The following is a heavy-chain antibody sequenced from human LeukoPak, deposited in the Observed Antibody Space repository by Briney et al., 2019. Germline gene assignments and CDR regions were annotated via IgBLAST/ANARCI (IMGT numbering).Heavy chain of an antibody. V-gene: IGHV4-59*01. CDR2: IYYSGSI. CDR1: GGSISSSY. CDR3: ATNYYSLPTDYYMDV. Sequence: SETLSLTCTVSGGSISSSYWSWIRQPPGKGLEWIGYIYYSGSINYNPSLKSRVTISVDTSKNQFSLKLSSVTAADTAVYYCATNYYSLPTDYYMDVWGKGTTVTVSS. D-gene: IGHD1-7*01. J-gene: IGHJ6*03.